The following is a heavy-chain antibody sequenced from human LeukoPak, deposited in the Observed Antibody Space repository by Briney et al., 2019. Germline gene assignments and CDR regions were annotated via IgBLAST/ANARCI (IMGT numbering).Heavy chain of an antibody. D-gene: IGHD6-13*01. J-gene: IGHJ4*02. Sequence: GGSLRLSCAASGFTFTSYGMHWVRQAPGKGLEWVAFIRYDGSNKYYADSVKGRFTISRDNSKNTLYLQMNSLRAEDTAVYYCAKENRIAAAGKDYFDYWGQGTLVTVSS. CDR1: GFTFTSYG. V-gene: IGHV3-30*02. CDR3: AKENRIAAAGKDYFDY. CDR2: IRYDGSNK.